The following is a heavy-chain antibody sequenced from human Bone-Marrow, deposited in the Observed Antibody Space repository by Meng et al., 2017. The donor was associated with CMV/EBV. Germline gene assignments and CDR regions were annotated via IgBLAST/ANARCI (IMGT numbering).Heavy chain of an antibody. V-gene: IGHV4-31*02. D-gene: IGHD1-14*01. CDR3: ARERGIPGLAVFDI. CDR2: INHSGST. J-gene: IGHJ3*02. CDR1: GGSLSSGAHY. Sequence: SGGSLSSGAHYWSWYRHHPGKGLEWIGYINHSGSTYYTPPLKSRFTISVDTSKNQFSLKLSSVTAADTAVYYCARERGIPGLAVFDIWGQGTMVTVSS.